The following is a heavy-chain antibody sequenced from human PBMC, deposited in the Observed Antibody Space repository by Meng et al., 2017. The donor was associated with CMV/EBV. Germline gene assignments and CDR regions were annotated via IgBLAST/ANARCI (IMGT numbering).Heavy chain of an antibody. J-gene: IGHJ4*02. V-gene: IGHV3-48*03. D-gene: IGHD2-15*01. CDR1: GFTFSSYE. CDR3: ASNSALYCSGGSCYSENYFDF. Sequence: GGSLRLSCAASGFTFSSYEMNWVRQAPGKGLEWVSYISSSGSTIYYADSVKGQFTISRDNAKNSLYLQMNSLRAEDTAVYYCASNSALYCSGGSCYSENYFDFWGQGTLVTVSS. CDR2: ISSSGSTI.